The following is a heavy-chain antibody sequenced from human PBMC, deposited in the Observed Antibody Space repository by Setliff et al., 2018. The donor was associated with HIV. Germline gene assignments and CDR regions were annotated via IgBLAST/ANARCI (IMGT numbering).Heavy chain of an antibody. D-gene: IGHD3-10*01. J-gene: IGHJ6*02. CDR1: GGSFSGYY. CDR3: ARVRGRYYYHYAMDV. Sequence: SETLSLTCAVYGGSFSGYYWSWIRQPPGEGLEWIGEINDNGSTNYNPSLKSRVTISVDTSKNQFSLKLSSVTAADTAVYYCARVRGRYYYHYAMDVWGQGTTVTVSS. V-gene: IGHV4-34*01. CDR2: INDNGST.